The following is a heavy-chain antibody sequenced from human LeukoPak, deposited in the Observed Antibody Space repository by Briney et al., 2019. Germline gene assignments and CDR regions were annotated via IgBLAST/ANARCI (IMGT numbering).Heavy chain of an antibody. CDR1: GVSISSGGYY. CDR2: IYYSGST. D-gene: IGHD6-6*01. Sequence: SETLSLTCTVSGVSISSGGYYWSWIRQHPGKGLEWIGYIYYSGSTYYNPSLKSRVTISVDTSKNQFSLKLSSVTAADTAVYYCARAAARPAYDYWGQGTLVTVSS. CDR3: ARAAARPAYDY. V-gene: IGHV4-31*03. J-gene: IGHJ4*02.